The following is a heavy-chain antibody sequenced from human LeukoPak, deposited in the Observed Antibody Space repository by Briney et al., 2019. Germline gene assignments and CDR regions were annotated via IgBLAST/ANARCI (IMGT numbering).Heavy chain of an antibody. CDR3: TSLGGYPDY. Sequence: GGSLRLSCAASGFTFSGSAMHWVRQASGKGLEWVGRIRSKANSYATAYAASVKGRFTISRDDSKNTAYLQMDSLKTEDTAVYYCTSLGGYPDYWGQGTLVTVSS. J-gene: IGHJ4*02. CDR1: GFTFSGSA. CDR2: IRSKANSYAT. D-gene: IGHD5-12*01. V-gene: IGHV3-73*01.